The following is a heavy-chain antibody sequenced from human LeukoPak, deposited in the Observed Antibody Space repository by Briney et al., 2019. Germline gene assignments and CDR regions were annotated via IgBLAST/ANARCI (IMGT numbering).Heavy chain of an antibody. V-gene: IGHV3-74*01. CDR3: ASSPVGLWSGDHYGMDI. CDR2: INSYGSNT. D-gene: IGHD3-3*01. Sequence: GGSLRLSCAASGFTFSSYWMHWVPQAPGKGLAWVSHINSYGSNTTYADSVKGRFTISRDNAKNTLYLQMNSLSVEDTALYYCASSPVGLWSGDHYGMDIWGQGTTVTVSS. J-gene: IGHJ6*02. CDR1: GFTFSSYW.